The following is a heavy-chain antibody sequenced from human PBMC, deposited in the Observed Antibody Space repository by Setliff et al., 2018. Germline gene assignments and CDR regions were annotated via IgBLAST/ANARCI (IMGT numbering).Heavy chain of an antibody. CDR1: GGFISSDSDY. V-gene: IGHV4-61*02. D-gene: IGHD1-26*01. CDR3: TKGRVGLAARAGY. J-gene: IGHJ4*02. CDR2: IYASGST. Sequence: SSETLSLTCTVSGGFISSDSDYWSWIRQSAGKGLEWIGRIYASGSTEYNPSLGSRVTISVDTSRNQFSLQLSSVTSADTAIYYCTKGRVGLAARAGYWGQGTLVTVSS.